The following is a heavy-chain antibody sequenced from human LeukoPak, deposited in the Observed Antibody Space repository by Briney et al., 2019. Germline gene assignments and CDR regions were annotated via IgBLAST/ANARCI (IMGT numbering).Heavy chain of an antibody. CDR1: GGSISSGGYS. CDR2: IYYSGGT. J-gene: IGHJ6*03. V-gene: IGHV4-30-4*07. Sequence: SETLSLTCAVSGGSISSGGYSWSWIRQPPGKGLEWIGYIYYSGGTYYNPSLKSRVTISLDTSKNQFSLNLSSVTAADTAVYYCARVSWFPGTSYYYMDVWGKGTAVTVSS. CDR3: ARVSWFPGTSYYYMDV. D-gene: IGHD1-1*01.